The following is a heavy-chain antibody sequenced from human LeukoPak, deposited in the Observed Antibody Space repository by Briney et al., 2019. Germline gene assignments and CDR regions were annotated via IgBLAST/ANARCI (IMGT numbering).Heavy chain of an antibody. J-gene: IGHJ3*02. CDR1: GYTFSTYG. D-gene: IGHD3-22*01. CDR2: ISSYNGKT. V-gene: IGHV1-18*01. CDR3: ARNLRGYYDSSGYCAFDI. Sequence: VASVKVSCKASGYTFSTYGISWVRQAPGQGLEWMGWISSYNGKTKYAQKLQGRVTMTTDTSTTTAYMELRSLRSDDTAIYYCARNLRGYYDSSGYCAFDIWGQGTMVTVSS.